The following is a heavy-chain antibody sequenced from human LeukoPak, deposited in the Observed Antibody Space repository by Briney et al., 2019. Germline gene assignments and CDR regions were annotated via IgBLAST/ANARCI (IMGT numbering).Heavy chain of an antibody. CDR3: AKDYSSNGDIAH. CDR2: ISGSGGST. J-gene: IGHJ4*02. V-gene: IGHV3-23*01. CDR1: GFTFSSYA. D-gene: IGHD4-11*01. Sequence: QSGGSLRLSCAASGFTFSSYAMSWVRQAPGKGLEWVSGISGSGGSTSYADSVKGRFTISRDNSKNTLYLQMNSLTAEDTAVYYCAKDYSSNGDIAHWGQGTLVTVSS.